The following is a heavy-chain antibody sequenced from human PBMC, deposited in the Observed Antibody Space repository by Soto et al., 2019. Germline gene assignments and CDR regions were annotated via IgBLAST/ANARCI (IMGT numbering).Heavy chain of an antibody. CDR2: INPSGGST. Sequence: GASVKVSCKASGYTFTSYYMHWVRQAPGQGLEWMGIINPSGGSTSYAQKFQGRVTMTRDTSTSTVYMELSSLRSEDTAVYYCARERDVPAPSYYGMDVWGQGTTVTVSS. J-gene: IGHJ6*02. D-gene: IGHD2-2*01. V-gene: IGHV1-46*01. CDR1: GYTFTSYY. CDR3: ARERDVPAPSYYGMDV.